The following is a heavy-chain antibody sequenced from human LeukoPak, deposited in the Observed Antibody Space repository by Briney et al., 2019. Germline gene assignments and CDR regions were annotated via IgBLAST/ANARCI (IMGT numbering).Heavy chain of an antibody. D-gene: IGHD5-24*01. Sequence: TSETLSLTCTVSGGSISSYYWSWIRQPPGKRLEWIGYIYYSGSTNYNPSLKSRVTISLDTSKNQFSLKLSSVTAADTAVYYCARDRSRDGYNLAYWGQGTLVTVSS. V-gene: IGHV4-59*01. CDR1: GGSISSYY. CDR3: ARDRSRDGYNLAY. CDR2: IYYSGST. J-gene: IGHJ4*02.